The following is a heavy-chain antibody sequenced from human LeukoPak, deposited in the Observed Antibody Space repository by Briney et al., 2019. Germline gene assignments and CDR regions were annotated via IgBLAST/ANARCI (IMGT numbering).Heavy chain of an antibody. CDR1: GYTFTGYY. V-gene: IGHV1-2*02. CDR3: ARGFDYGDYALVLSNWFDP. Sequence: ASVKVSCKASGYTFTGYYMHWVRQAPGQGLEWMGWINPNSGGTNYAQKFQGRVTMTRDTSISTAYMELRSLRSDDTAVYYCARGFDYGDYALVLSNWFDPWGQGTLVTVSS. J-gene: IGHJ5*02. D-gene: IGHD4-17*01. CDR2: INPNSGGT.